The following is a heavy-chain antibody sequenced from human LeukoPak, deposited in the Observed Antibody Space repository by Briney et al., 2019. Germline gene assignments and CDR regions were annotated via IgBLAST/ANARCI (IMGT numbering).Heavy chain of an antibody. V-gene: IGHV4-61*02. D-gene: IGHD3-22*01. CDR3: ARDSYYYDSSGRSSYYFDY. J-gene: IGHJ4*02. Sequence: SETLSLTCTVSGGSMSSDSYFWSWSWIRQPAGKGLEWIGRLSASGSTTYNPSLESRVTISVDTSKNQFSLKLSSVTAADTAVYYCARDSYYYDSSGRSSYYFDYWGQGTLVTVSS. CDR1: GGSMSSDSYF. CDR2: LSASGST.